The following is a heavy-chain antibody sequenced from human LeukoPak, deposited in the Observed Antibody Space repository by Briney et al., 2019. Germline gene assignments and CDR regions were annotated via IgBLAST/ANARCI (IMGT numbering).Heavy chain of an antibody. Sequence: GGSLRLSCAASGFTFSSYAMSWVRQAPGKGLEWVSAISGSGGSTYYADSVKGRFTISRDNSKNTLYLQMNSLRAEDTAVYYCAKVRLGYYDSSGYYLDAFDIWGQGTMVTVSS. CDR3: AKVRLGYYDSSGYYLDAFDI. D-gene: IGHD3-22*01. CDR2: ISGSGGST. CDR1: GFTFSSYA. V-gene: IGHV3-23*01. J-gene: IGHJ3*02.